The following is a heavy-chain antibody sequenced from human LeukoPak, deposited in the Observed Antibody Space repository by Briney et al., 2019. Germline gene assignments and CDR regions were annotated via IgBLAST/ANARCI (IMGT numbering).Heavy chain of an antibody. CDR2: MNPNSGNT. V-gene: IGHV1-8*01. Sequence: ASVKVSCKASGYTFTSYDINWVRQATGQGVEWMGWMNPNSGNTGYAQKFQGRVTMTRNTSISTAYMELSSLRSEDTAVYYCARGASSWYIDFDYWGQGTLVTVSS. D-gene: IGHD6-13*01. CDR3: ARGASSWYIDFDY. J-gene: IGHJ4*02. CDR1: GYTFTSYD.